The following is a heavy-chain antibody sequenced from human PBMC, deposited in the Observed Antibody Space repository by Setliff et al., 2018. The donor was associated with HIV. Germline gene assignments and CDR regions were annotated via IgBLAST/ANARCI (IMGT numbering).Heavy chain of an antibody. CDR3: AAGPFSRGPYHWVPN. J-gene: IGHJ4*02. CDR1: GYTFTDAF. CDR2: ISPGNGKA. Sequence: ASVKVSCKTSGYTFTDAFINWVRQAPGKGLEHMGRISPGNGKALYFEKFQGRVTMTADVSKETAYLDVRDLRSEDTAMYFCAAGPFSRGPYHWVPNWGQGTLVT. D-gene: IGHD3-10*01. V-gene: IGHV1-69-2*01.